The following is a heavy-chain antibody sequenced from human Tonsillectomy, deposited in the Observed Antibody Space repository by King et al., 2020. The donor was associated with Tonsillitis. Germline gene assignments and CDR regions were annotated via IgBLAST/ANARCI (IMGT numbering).Heavy chain of an antibody. Sequence: VQLVESGGGLVQPGGSLRLSCAASGFTFRNYDINWGRQAPGNGLECGSVCIDSVDTFYTDSVKGRFTISRDNSKNTLYLQMNSLRAEDTAVYYCAKSGPMIVVLTHWGQGTLVTVSS. J-gene: IGHJ4*02. V-gene: IGHV3-23*04. D-gene: IGHD3-22*01. CDR1: GFTFRNYD. CDR3: AKSGPMIVVLTH. CDR2: CIDSVDT.